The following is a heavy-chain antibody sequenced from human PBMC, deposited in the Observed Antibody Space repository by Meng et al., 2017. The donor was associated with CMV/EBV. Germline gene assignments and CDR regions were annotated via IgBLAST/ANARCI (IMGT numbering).Heavy chain of an antibody. CDR3: ARGGNWFDP. CDR2: INHSGST. Sequence: QGQRQQWGPGPLNPSGTLSLSCAVYGGSCSGYYWSWIRQPPGKGLEWIGQINHSGSTNSNPSLKSRVTISVDTSKNQFTLKLSTVTAADTSVYYCARGGNWFDPWGQGTLVTVSS. V-gene: IGHV4-34*01. CDR1: GGSCSGYY. J-gene: IGHJ5*02.